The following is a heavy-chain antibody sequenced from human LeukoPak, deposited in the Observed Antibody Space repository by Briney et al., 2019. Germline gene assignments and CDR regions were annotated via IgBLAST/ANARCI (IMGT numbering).Heavy chain of an antibody. CDR3: ARAPYYDFWSGYYSLDY. V-gene: IGHV4-39*07. CDR1: GGSISSSSYY. J-gene: IGHJ4*02. Sequence: PSETLSLTCTVSGGSISSSSYYWSWIRQPPGKGLEWIGEINHSGSTNYNPSLKSRVTISVDTSKNQFSLKLSSVTAADTAVYYCARAPYYDFWSGYYSLDYWGQGTLVTVSS. CDR2: INHSGST. D-gene: IGHD3-3*01.